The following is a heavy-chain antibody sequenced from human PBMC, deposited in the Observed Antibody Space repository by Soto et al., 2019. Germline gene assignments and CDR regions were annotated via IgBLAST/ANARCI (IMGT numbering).Heavy chain of an antibody. J-gene: IGHJ5*02. CDR2: MNPNSGNT. CDR3: ANRYNWTPTGWFDP. CDR1: GYTFTSYD. D-gene: IGHD1-20*01. V-gene: IGHV1-8*01. Sequence: QVQLVQSGAEVKKPGASVKVSCKASGYTFTSYDINWVRQATGQGLEWMGWMNPNSGNTGYAQKFQGRVTMTRNPSIITAYMELSSLSSEDTAVYYCANRYNWTPTGWFDPWGQGTLVTVSS.